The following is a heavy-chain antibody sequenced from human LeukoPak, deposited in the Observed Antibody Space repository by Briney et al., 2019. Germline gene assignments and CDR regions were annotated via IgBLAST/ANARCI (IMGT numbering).Heavy chain of an antibody. V-gene: IGHV1-2*02. CDR3: ARGVLRYFAWLLPFDY. CDR1: GYTFTGYY. D-gene: IGHD3-9*01. J-gene: IGHJ4*02. Sequence: ASVKVSCKASGYTFTGYYMHWVRQAPGQGLEWMGWINPNSGGTNYAQKFQGRVTMTRDTSISTAYMELSRLRSDDTAVYYCARGVLRYFAWLLPFDYWGQGTLVTVSS. CDR2: INPNSGGT.